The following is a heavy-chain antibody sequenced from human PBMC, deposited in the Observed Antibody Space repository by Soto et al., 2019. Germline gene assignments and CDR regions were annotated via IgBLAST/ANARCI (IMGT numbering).Heavy chain of an antibody. CDR3: AHRPSYCSGGSCYSGFDY. CDR1: GFSLSTSGVG. J-gene: IGHJ4*02. D-gene: IGHD2-15*01. V-gene: IGHV2-5*02. CDR2: IYWDDDK. Sequence: QITLKESGPPLVKPTQPLTLTCTFPGFSLSTSGVGGGWIRQPQGQALEWLALIYWDDDKRYSPSLKSRLTITKDTSKNQVVLTMTNMDPVDTATYYCAHRPSYCSGGSCYSGFDYWGQGTLVTVSS.